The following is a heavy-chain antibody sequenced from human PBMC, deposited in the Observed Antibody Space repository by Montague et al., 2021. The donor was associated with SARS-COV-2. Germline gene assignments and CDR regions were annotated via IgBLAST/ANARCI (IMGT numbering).Heavy chain of an antibody. CDR3: ARDSYGMDV. CDR1: GLTVSSNY. Sequence: SLRLSCAASGLTVSSNYMSWVRQAPGKGLEWVSVIYSGGSTYYADSVKGRFTISKDNSKNTLYLQMNSLRDEDTAVYYCARDSYGMDVWGQGTTVTVSS. J-gene: IGHJ6*02. V-gene: IGHV3-66*02. CDR2: IYSGGST.